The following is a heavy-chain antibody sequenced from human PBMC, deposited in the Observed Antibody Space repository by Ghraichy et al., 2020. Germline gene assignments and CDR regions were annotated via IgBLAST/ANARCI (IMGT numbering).Heavy chain of an antibody. CDR2: ISVSGDKT. J-gene: IGHJ4*02. D-gene: IGHD1-26*01. Sequence: VGSRRLSCAASGFSFSDYAMSWVRQVPGKGLEWVSVISVSGDKTYYADSVKGRFTISTDSSTNTLYLQMNSLRAEDTAVYYCAKDRRVGTQYSDFECWGQGTLVTVSS. V-gene: IGHV3-23*01. CDR3: AKDRRVGTQYSDFEC. CDR1: GFSFSDYA.